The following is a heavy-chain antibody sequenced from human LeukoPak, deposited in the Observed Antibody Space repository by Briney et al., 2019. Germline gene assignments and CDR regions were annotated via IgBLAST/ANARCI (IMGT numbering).Heavy chain of an antibody. D-gene: IGHD3-3*01. V-gene: IGHV3-23*01. J-gene: IGHJ4*02. CDR1: GFSVGRKY. CDR2: ISGSGGST. CDR3: AKDTTPSGGYDFWSGYSIEPPFPDY. Sequence: GGSLRLSCVISGFSVGRKYMSWVRQAPGKGLEWVSAISGSGGSTYYADSVKGRFTISRDNSKNTLYLQMNSLRAEDTAVYYCAKDTTPSGGYDFWSGYSIEPPFPDYWGQGTLVTVSS.